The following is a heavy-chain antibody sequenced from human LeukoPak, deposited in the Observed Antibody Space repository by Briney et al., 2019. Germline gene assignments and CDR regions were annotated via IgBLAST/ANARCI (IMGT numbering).Heavy chain of an antibody. Sequence: SETLSLTCTVSGGSISSSSYYWGWIRQPPGKGLEWIGSIYYSGSTYYNPSLKSRVTISVDTSKNQFSLQLNSVTPEDTAVYYCARESEGIAAAGFVWFDPWGQGTLVTVSS. D-gene: IGHD6-13*01. J-gene: IGHJ5*02. CDR3: ARESEGIAAAGFVWFDP. V-gene: IGHV4-39*07. CDR1: GGSISSSSYY. CDR2: IYYSGST.